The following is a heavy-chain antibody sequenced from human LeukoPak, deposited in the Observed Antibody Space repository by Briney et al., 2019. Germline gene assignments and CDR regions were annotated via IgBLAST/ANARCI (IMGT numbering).Heavy chain of an antibody. V-gene: IGHV3-23*01. J-gene: IGHJ4*02. CDR1: GFTFSSYV. D-gene: IGHD5-12*01. Sequence: GGSLRLSCAASGFTFSSYVMNWVRQTPGKGLEWVSGISGSGGDTYYADSVKGRFTISRDNSKNTVYLQMNSLRAEDTAVYYCAKGDGTVATVGQNEYWGRGTLVTVS. CDR2: ISGSGGDT. CDR3: AKGDGTVATVGQNEY.